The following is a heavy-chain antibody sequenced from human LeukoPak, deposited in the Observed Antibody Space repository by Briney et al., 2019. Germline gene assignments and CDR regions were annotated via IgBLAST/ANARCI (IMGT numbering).Heavy chain of an antibody. CDR3: AKRGVVIRVILVGFHKEAYYFDS. V-gene: IGHV3-23*01. Sequence: GGSLRLSCAVSGITLSNYGMSWVRQAPGKGLEWVAGISGSGGSTNYAASVKGRFTISRDNPKNTLYLQMNGLRAEDTAVYFCAKRGVVIRVILVGFHKEAYYFDSWGQGALVTVSS. CDR2: ISGSGGST. J-gene: IGHJ4*02. CDR1: GITLSNYG. D-gene: IGHD3-22*01.